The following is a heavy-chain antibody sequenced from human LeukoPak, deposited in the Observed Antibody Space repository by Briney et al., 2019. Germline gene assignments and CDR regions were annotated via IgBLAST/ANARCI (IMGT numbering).Heavy chain of an antibody. CDR1: GGSISSRSCC. Sequence: SETLSLTCTVSGGSISSRSCCWGWIRQPPGEGLEWIGAIHYSGSTYYNPSLKSRVTISVDTSKNQFSLRLSSVTAADTAVYYCARQVYSGTHYFDYWGQGTLVTVSS. CDR2: IHYSGST. J-gene: IGHJ4*02. CDR3: ARQVYSGTHYFDY. V-gene: IGHV4-39*01. D-gene: IGHD1-26*01.